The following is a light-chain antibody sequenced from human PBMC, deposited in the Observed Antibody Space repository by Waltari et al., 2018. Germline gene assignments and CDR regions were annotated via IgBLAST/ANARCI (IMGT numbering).Light chain of an antibody. Sequence: QSSLTQPASVSGSPGQSISISCTGTSRDVCGYNYVSWYQQHPGKAPKFMLYDVSNRPSGVSNRFSGSKSGNTASLTISGLQPEDEADYYCISYSSSSTWVFGGGTKVTVL. V-gene: IGLV2-14*03. CDR3: ISYSSSSTWV. J-gene: IGLJ3*02. CDR1: SRDVCGYNY. CDR2: DVS.